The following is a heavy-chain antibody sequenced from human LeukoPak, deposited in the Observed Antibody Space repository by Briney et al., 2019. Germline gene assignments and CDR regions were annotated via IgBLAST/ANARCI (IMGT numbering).Heavy chain of an antibody. Sequence: PGGSLRLSCAASGFTFSSYEMNWVRQAPGKGLEWVSYISSSGSTIYHADSVKGRFTISRDNAKNSLYLQMNSLRAEDTAVYYCAREPYSGYDGGYYYYYYYMDVWGKGTTVTVSS. CDR2: ISSSGSTI. D-gene: IGHD5-12*01. CDR3: AREPYSGYDGGYYYYYYYMDV. CDR1: GFTFSSYE. V-gene: IGHV3-48*03. J-gene: IGHJ6*03.